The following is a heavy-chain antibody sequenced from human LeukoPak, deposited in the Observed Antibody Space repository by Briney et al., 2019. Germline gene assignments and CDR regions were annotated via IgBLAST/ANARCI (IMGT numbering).Heavy chain of an antibody. CDR3: ARELRYCSGGNCYSFDD. J-gene: IGHJ4*02. V-gene: IGHV1-2*02. Sequence: GASVKVSCKASGYTFTGYYMHWVRQAPGQGLEWMGWINPNSGGTNYAQKFQGRVTMTRDTSINTAYMELSRLRSDDTAVYFCARELRYCSGGNCYSFDDWGQGTLVTVSS. D-gene: IGHD2-15*01. CDR1: GYTFTGYY. CDR2: INPNSGGT.